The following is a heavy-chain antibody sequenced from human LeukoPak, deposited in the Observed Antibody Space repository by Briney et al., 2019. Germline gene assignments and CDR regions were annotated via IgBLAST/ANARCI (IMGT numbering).Heavy chain of an antibody. V-gene: IGHV3-23*01. CDR2: ISGGGAT. D-gene: IGHD6-6*01. Sequence: GGSLRLSCAASGFTFSIYAMTWVRQAPGKGLDWVSAISGGGATYYADSVKGRFTISRDNSKNTLYLQMNSLRADDTAVYYCARVGKAARSEWFDPWGPGTLVTVSS. J-gene: IGHJ5*02. CDR3: ARVGKAARSEWFDP. CDR1: GFTFSIYA.